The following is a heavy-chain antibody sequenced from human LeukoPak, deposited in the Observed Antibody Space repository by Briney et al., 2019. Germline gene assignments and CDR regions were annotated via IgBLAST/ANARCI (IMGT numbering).Heavy chain of an antibody. CDR3: ARVRRGIAVANSDH. D-gene: IGHD6-19*01. V-gene: IGHV1-2*02. CDR1: GYTFTGYY. CDR2: INPNSGGT. J-gene: IGHJ4*02. Sequence: ASVKVSCRASGYTFTGYYMHWVRQAPGQGLEWMGWINPNSGGTNYAQKFQGRVTMTRDTSISTAYMELSRLRSDDTAVYYCARVRRGIAVANSDHWGQGTLVTVSS.